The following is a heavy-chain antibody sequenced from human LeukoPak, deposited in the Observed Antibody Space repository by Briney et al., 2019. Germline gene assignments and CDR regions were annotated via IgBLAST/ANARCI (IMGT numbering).Heavy chain of an antibody. CDR3: ARVSRYGRKVIYSLTPPPLWVY. J-gene: IGHJ4*02. CDR2: IYYSGST. CDR1: GGSISSHY. Sequence: PSETLSLTCTVSGGSISSHYWSWIRQPPGKGLEWIGYIYYSGSTNYNPSLKSRVTISVDTSKNQFSLKLSSVTAADTAVYYCARVSRYGRKVIYSLTPPPLWVYWGQGTLDTVSS. D-gene: IGHD3-10*01. V-gene: IGHV4-59*11.